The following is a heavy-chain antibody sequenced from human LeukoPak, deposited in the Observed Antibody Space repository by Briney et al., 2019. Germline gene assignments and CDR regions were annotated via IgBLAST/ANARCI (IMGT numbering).Heavy chain of an antibody. CDR3: ARDPDSSGYSTFHD. V-gene: IGHV3-74*01. D-gene: IGHD3-22*01. Sequence: GGSLGLSCAASGFTFSSHWMHWVRQAPGKGLVWVSRIKRDGSSTSYADSVKGRFTISRDNAKNTLYLQMNSLRAEDTAVYYCARDPDSSGYSTFHDWGQGTLVTVSS. CDR2: IKRDGSST. CDR1: GFTFSSHW. J-gene: IGHJ1*01.